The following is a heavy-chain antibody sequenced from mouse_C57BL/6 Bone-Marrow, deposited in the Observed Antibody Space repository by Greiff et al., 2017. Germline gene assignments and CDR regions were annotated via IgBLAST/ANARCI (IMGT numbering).Heavy chain of an antibody. Sequence: EVQLQQSGAELVRPGASVKLSCTASGFNIKDDYMHWVKQRPEQGLEWIGWIDPANGDTEYASKFQGKATITADTSSNTAYLQLSSLTSEDTTVYYCTTGEKAYWGQGTLVTVSA. V-gene: IGHV14-4*01. J-gene: IGHJ3*01. CDR2: IDPANGDT. CDR3: TTGEKAY. CDR1: GFNIKDDY.